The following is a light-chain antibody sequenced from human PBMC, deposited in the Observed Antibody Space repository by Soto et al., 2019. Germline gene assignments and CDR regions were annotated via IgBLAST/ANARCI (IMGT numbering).Light chain of an antibody. V-gene: IGKV3-15*01. Sequence: EIVMTQSPATLSVSPGERATLSCRASQSVSSNLAWYQQKPGQAPRLLIYGASTRATGIPARFSGSGSGTDFSLTISGLEPEDFATYYCQQNYNNPRTFGQGTKVDIK. CDR2: GAS. CDR1: QSVSSN. CDR3: QQNYNNPRT. J-gene: IGKJ2*01.